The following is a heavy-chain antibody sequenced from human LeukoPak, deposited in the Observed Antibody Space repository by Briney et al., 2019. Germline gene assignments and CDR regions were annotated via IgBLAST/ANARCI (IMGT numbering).Heavy chain of an antibody. J-gene: IGHJ3*02. D-gene: IGHD3-10*01. CDR2: IDPSDSYT. CDR3: ASQGVRGVINDAFDI. V-gene: IGHV5-10-1*01. Sequence: GESLKISCKGSGYSFTSYWISWVRQMPGKGLEWMGRIDPSDSYTSYSPSFQGHVTISADKSISTAYLQWSSLKASDTAMYYCASQGVRGVINDAFDIWGQGTMVTVSS. CDR1: GYSFTSYW.